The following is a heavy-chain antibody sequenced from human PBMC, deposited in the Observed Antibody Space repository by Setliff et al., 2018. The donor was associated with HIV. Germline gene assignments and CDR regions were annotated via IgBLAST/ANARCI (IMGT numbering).Heavy chain of an antibody. D-gene: IGHD3-22*01. CDR1: GGSISSYY. CDR2: IYTSGST. V-gene: IGHV4-4*09. J-gene: IGHJ4*02. CDR3: ARGLSFYDPGGFDY. Sequence: ASETLSLTCTVSGGSISSYYWSWIRQPPGKGLEWIGYIYTSGSTNYNPSLKSQVTISVDTSKNQFSLKLSSVTAADTAVYYCARGLSFYDPGGFDYWGQGTLVTVSS.